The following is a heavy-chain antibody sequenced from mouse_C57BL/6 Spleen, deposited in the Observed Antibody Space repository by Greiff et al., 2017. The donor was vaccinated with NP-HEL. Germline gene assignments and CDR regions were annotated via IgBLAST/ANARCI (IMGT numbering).Heavy chain of an antibody. CDR2: IHPNSGST. V-gene: IGHV1-64*01. Sequence: QVQLQQPGAELVKPGASVKLSCKASGYTFTSYWMHWVKQRPGQGLEWIGMIHPNSGSTNYNEKFKRKATLTVDKSSSTAYMQLSSLTSEDSAVYYCARSGTSDAMDYWGQGTSVTVSS. D-gene: IGHD4-1*01. CDR3: ARSGTSDAMDY. CDR1: GYTFTSYW. J-gene: IGHJ4*01.